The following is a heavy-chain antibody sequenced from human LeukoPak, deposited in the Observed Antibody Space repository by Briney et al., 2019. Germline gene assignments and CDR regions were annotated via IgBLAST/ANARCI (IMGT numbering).Heavy chain of an antibody. J-gene: IGHJ4*03. V-gene: IGHV3-23*01. CDR2: ISGSGGST. D-gene: IGHD3-22*01. Sequence: LGGSVRLPCAASGFTFSSYFMTWVRQAPGRGLEWVSGISGSGGSTNYADSVRGQFTISRDNSENTLYLQINSLRAEDTAVYYCAKEGTYYHDSAYYYNRPFDFWGQGTLVTVSS. CDR3: AKEGTYYHDSAYYYNRPFDF. CDR1: GFTFSSYF.